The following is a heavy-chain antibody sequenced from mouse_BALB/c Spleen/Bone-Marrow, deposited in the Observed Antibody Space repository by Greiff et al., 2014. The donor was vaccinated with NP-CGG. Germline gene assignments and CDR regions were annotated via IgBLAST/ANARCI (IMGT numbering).Heavy chain of an antibody. CDR2: INPSNGGT. CDR3: TREDYRYGAS. D-gene: IGHD2-14*01. CDR1: GYTFTSYF. Sequence: QVHVKQSGAELVKPGASVKLSCKASGYTFTSYFIYWVKQRPGQGLEWIGEINPSNGGTNFNEKFKSKATLTVDKSSSTAYMQLSSLTSEDSAVYYCTREDYRYGASWGQGTLVTVSA. J-gene: IGHJ3*01. V-gene: IGHV1S81*02.